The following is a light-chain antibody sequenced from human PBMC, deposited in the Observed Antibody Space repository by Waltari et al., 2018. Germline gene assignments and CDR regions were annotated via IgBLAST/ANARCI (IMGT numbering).Light chain of an antibody. J-gene: IGKJ4*01. CDR1: QSLTFGY. CDR2: GTS. V-gene: IGKV3-20*01. CDR3: QQYERSPLT. Sequence: EILLPQSPGTLSLSPGDRASLSCRASQSLTFGYGAWYQQKRGQAPRLLIYGTSTRAAGISDRFTGSGSGTDCTLTISSLEPEDFAMYYCQQYERSPLTFGGGTKVEIK.